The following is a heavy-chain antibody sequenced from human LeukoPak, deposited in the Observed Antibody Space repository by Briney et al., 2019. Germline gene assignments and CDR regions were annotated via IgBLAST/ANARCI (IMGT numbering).Heavy chain of an antibody. J-gene: IGHJ4*02. Sequence: QAGGSLRLSCAASGFTFSSYGMHWVRQAPGKGLEWVAVIWYDGSKKHHANSVKGRFTISRDNSKNTLYLQMNSLRAEDTAVYYCARDGCGGDCYLADYWGQGTLVTVSS. CDR1: GFTFSSYG. CDR2: IWYDGSKK. CDR3: ARDGCGGDCYLADY. D-gene: IGHD2-21*02. V-gene: IGHV3-33*01.